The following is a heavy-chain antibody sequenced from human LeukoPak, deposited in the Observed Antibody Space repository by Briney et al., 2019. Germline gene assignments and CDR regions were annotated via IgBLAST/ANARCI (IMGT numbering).Heavy chain of an antibody. D-gene: IGHD1-26*01. Sequence: NPSETLSLTCAVYGGSFSGYYWSWIRQPPGKGLEWIGEINHSGSTNYNPSLKSRVTISVDTSKNQFSLKLSSVTAADTAVYYCARMTLPFDYWGQGTLVTVSS. CDR2: INHSGST. J-gene: IGHJ4*02. V-gene: IGHV4-34*01. CDR1: GGSFSGYY. CDR3: ARMTLPFDY.